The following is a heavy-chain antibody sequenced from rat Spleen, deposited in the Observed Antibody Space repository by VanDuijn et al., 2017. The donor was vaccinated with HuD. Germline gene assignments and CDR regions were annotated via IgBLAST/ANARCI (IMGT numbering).Heavy chain of an antibody. CDR1: GFTFSNFG. D-gene: IGHD1-1*01. CDR2: ISPGGGHT. J-gene: IGHJ2*01. CDR3: ARRYYSGFDY. V-gene: IGHV5S13*01. Sequence: EVQLVESGGGLVQPGRSLKLSCAVSGFTFSNFGFVWVRQAPTKGLEWVASISPGGGHTFYRDSVKGRFTISRDNAKTTLYLQMDSLRSEDTATYYCARRYYSGFDYWSQGVMVTVSS.